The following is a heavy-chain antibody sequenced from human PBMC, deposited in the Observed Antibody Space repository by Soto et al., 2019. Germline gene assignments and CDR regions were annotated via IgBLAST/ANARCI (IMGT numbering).Heavy chain of an antibody. Sequence: PGGSLRLSCAASGFTFSDYYMSWIRQAPGKGLEWVSYIGSSDNIIYYADSVKGRFIISRDNAKNSLYLQMNSLRAEDTAVYYCARDLGYYESSGYFDYWGQGTLVTVSS. D-gene: IGHD3-22*01. CDR1: GFTFSDYY. CDR2: IGSSDNII. CDR3: ARDLGYYESSGYFDY. J-gene: IGHJ4*02. V-gene: IGHV3-11*01.